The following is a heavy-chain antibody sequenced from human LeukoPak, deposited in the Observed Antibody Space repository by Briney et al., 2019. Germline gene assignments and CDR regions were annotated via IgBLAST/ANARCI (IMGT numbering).Heavy chain of an antibody. CDR2: ISGGGDAT. D-gene: IGHD1-26*01. V-gene: IGHV3-23*01. Sequence: GGSLRLSCAASGFTFNNYAMSWVRQAPGKGLEWVSAISGGGDATKYADSVKGRFTISRDNSKNTLYLQMNSLRAEDTAVYYCAKSAGAIVDYWGQGTLVTVSS. CDR1: GFTFNNYA. CDR3: AKSAGAIVDY. J-gene: IGHJ4*02.